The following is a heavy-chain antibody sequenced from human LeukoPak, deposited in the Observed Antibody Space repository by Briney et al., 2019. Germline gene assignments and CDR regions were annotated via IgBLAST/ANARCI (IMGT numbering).Heavy chain of an antibody. V-gene: IGHV4-59*08. J-gene: IGHJ6*02. CDR3: ARPSGYSYVDYYYYYGMDV. CDR1: GGSISSYY. Sequence: SETLSLTCTVSGGSISSYYWSWIRQPPGKGLEWIGYVYYSGSTNYNPSLKSRVTISVDTSKNHFSLKLSSVTAADTAVYYCARPSGYSYVDYYYYYGMDVWGQGTTVTVSS. CDR2: VYYSGST. D-gene: IGHD5-18*01.